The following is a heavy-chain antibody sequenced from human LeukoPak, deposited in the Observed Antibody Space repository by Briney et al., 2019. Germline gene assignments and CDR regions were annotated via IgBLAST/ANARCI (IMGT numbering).Heavy chain of an antibody. CDR3: ARDGGVGATDY. D-gene: IGHD1-26*01. CDR1: GFTFDDYG. J-gene: IGHJ4*02. Sequence: GRSLRLSCAASGFTFDDYGMSWVRQAPGKGLEWVSGINWNGGSTGYADSVKGRFTISRDNAKNSLHLQMNSLRAEDTAVYYCARDGGVGATDYWGQGTLVTVSS. V-gene: IGHV3-20*04. CDR2: INWNGGST.